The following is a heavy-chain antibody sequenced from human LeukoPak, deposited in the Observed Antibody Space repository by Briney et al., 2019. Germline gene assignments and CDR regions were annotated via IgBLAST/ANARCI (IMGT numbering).Heavy chain of an antibody. CDR1: GYTFTSYD. V-gene: IGHV1-8*01. CDR2: MSPNSGDT. CDR3: ARGPPNWGYDY. J-gene: IGHJ4*02. Sequence: ASVKVSCKASGYTFTSYDFNWVRQATGQRPEWMGWMSPNSGDTGYAQKFQDRVTMTRNTSITTAYMELSSLRSDDTAVYYCARGPPNWGYDYWGPGTLVTVSS. D-gene: IGHD7-27*01.